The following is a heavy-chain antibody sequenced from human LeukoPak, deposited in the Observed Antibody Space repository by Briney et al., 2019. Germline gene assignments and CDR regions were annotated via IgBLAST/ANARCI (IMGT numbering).Heavy chain of an antibody. CDR3: TRVGYIDEGIDY. J-gene: IGHJ4*02. Sequence: GGSLRLSCVASGFPFSSYWMTWVRQAPGKGLEWVVNIKQDGSKKSYVDSVKGRFTISRDNAKNSLYLQMNSLRAEDTAIYYCTRVGYIDEGIDYWGQGTLVTVSS. V-gene: IGHV3-7*04. D-gene: IGHD5-24*01. CDR1: GFPFSSYW. CDR2: IKQDGSKK.